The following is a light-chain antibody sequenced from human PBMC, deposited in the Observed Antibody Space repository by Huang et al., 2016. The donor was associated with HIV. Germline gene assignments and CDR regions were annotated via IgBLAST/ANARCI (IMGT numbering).Light chain of an antibody. V-gene: IGKV3-15*01. CDR3: QQYNNWPRGT. CDR2: GAS. J-gene: IGKJ1*01. Sequence: EIVMTQSPATLSVSPGERATLSCRASQSVNTNLAWYQQKPGQAPGLLVYGASTRATGVPARCSGSGSGTEFTLTISSLQSEDFAVYYCQQYNNWPRGTFGQGTKVEIK. CDR1: QSVNTN.